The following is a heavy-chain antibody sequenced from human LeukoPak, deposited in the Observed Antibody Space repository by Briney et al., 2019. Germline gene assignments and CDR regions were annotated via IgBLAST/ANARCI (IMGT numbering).Heavy chain of an antibody. CDR2: IGSSSSSATF. V-gene: IGHV3-48*01. D-gene: IGHD6-19*01. Sequence: GGSLRLSCAASGFTFSSYSMSWVRQAPGKGLEWISYIGSSSSSATFFYADSVRGRFTISRDYDRNLLYLQMNSLRAEDTAVYYCARDHISVAGPFDPWGQGTLVTVSS. J-gene: IGHJ5*02. CDR3: ARDHISVAGPFDP. CDR1: GFTFSSYS.